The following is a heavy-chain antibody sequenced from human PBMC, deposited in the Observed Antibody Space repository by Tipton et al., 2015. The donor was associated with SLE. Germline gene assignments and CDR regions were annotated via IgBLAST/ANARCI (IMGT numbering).Heavy chain of an antibody. Sequence: TLSLTCTVSGGSISSYYWSWIRLSPGKGLEWIGDIYTSGSTNYKPSLKSRVTISLDTSETQVSLKLTSVTAADTAVYYCARGGYCSRTSCYGAMDVWGQGTTVTVSS. CDR3: ARGGYCSRTSCYGAMDV. J-gene: IGHJ6*02. CDR2: IYTSGST. V-gene: IGHV4-4*09. D-gene: IGHD2-2*01. CDR1: GGSISSYY.